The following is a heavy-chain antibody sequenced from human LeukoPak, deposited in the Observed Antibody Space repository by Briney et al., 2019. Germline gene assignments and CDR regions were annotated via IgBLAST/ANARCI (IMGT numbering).Heavy chain of an antibody. J-gene: IGHJ4*02. CDR3: TSDTVDTALGIDY. D-gene: IGHD5-18*01. CDR1: GFTVSTNY. Sequence: GGSLRLSCAASGFTVSTNYVTWVRQAPGKGLEWVSAITTSGVSRHYAASVKGRFTISRDNSKHTLYLQMDSPRAEDTAVYYCTSDTVDTALGIDYWGQGTLVTVSS. V-gene: IGHV3-53*01. CDR2: ITTSGVSR.